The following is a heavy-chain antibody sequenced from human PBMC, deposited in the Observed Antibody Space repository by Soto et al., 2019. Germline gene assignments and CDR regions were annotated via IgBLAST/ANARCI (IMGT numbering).Heavy chain of an antibody. V-gene: IGHV6-1*01. CDR1: GDSVSSNSAA. D-gene: IGHD3-3*01. CDR3: ARDREGSWSGYPYGMDV. Sequence: PSQTLSLTCAISGDSVSSNSAAWNWIRQSPSRGLEWLGRTYYRSKWYNDYAVSVKSRITINPDTSKNQFSLQLNSVTPEDAAVYYCARDREGSWSGYPYGMDVWGQGTTVTVSS. CDR2: TYYRSKWYN. J-gene: IGHJ6*02.